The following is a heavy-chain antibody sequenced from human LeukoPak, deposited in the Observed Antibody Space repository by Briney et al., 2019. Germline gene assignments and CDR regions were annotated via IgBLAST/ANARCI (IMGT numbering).Heavy chain of an antibody. J-gene: IGHJ6*03. V-gene: IGHV4-34*01. D-gene: IGHD5-18*01. CDR3: ARGRRYSYGYGIYYYYYMDV. CDR2: INHSGST. Sequence: SETLSPTCAVYGGSFSGYYWSWIRQPPGKGLEWIGEINHSGSTNYNPSLKSRVTISVDTSKNQFSLKLSSVTAADTAVYYCARGRRYSYGYGIYYYYYMDVWGKGTTVTVSS. CDR1: GGSFSGYY.